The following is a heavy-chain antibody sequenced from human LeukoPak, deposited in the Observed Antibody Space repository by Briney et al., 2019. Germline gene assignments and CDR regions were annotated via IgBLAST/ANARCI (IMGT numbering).Heavy chain of an antibody. V-gene: IGHV3-20*01. Sequence: PGGSLRLSCAASGFTFDDYGMSWVRQAPGKGLEWVSGINWNGGSTGYADSVKGRFTISRDNAKNSLYLQMNSLRAEDTALYHCARAGYCSSTSCYGSDWGQGALVTVSS. CDR3: ARAGYCSSTSCYGSD. CDR2: INWNGGST. CDR1: GFTFDDYG. J-gene: IGHJ4*02. D-gene: IGHD2-2*01.